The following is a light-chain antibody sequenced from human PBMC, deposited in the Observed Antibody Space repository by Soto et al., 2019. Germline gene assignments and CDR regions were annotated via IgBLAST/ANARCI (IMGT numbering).Light chain of an antibody. V-gene: IGKV3-20*01. CDR2: GAS. J-gene: IGKJ2*02. CDR3: QQYGSSPRT. Sequence: EIVLTQSPGTLSLSPGERATLSCRASQSVGSSYLAWYQQKPGQAPKLLIYGASSRATGIPDRFSGSGSGTDFTLTISRLEPEEFAVYYCQQYGSSPRTFGQGTKLEIK. CDR1: QSVGSSY.